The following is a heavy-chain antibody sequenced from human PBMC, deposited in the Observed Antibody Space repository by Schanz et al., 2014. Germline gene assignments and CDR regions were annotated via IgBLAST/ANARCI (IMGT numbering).Heavy chain of an antibody. CDR3: ARGPIPIQGVPMDF. J-gene: IGHJ4*02. Sequence: QVQLVQSGAEVKKPGASVKVSCRASGYPFTSDDITWVRQAPGQGLEWMGWMNPNSGDTGYPRKFQDRVTMTRNTSMSTAYIELHILTSEDTAVYYCARGPIPIQGVPMDFWGQGTLVTVSS. V-gene: IGHV1-8*01. CDR2: MNPNSGDT. CDR1: GYPFTSDD. D-gene: IGHD3-10*01.